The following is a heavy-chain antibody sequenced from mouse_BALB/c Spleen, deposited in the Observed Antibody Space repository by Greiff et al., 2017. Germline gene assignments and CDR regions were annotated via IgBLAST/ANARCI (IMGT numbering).Heavy chain of an antibody. J-gene: IGHJ3*01. D-gene: IGHD2-4*01. CDR1: GYSITSDYA. CDR3: AEGIYYDYGWFAY. Sequence: EVKLEESGPGLVKPSQSLSLTCTVTGYSITSDYAWNWIRQFPGNKLEWMGYISYSGSTSYNPSLKSRISITRDTSKNQFFLQLNSVTTEDTATYYCAEGIYYDYGWFAYWGQGTLVTVSA. V-gene: IGHV3-2*02. CDR2: ISYSGST.